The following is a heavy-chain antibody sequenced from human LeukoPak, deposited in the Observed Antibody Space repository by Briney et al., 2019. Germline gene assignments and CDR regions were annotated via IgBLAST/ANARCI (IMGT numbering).Heavy chain of an antibody. CDR2: IYYSGST. Sequence: SETLSLTCTVSGGSISSGGYYWSWIRQHPGKGLEWIGYIYYSGSTYYNPSLKSRVTISVDTSKNQFSLKLGSVTAADTAVYYCARDRYDSRSTWGQGTLVTVSS. CDR1: GGSISSGGYY. CDR3: ARDRYDSRST. V-gene: IGHV4-31*03. J-gene: IGHJ5*02. D-gene: IGHD3-22*01.